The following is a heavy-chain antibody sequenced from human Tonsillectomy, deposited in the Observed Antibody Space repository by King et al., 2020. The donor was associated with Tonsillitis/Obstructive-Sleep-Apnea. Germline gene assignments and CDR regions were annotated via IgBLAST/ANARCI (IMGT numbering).Heavy chain of an antibody. D-gene: IGHD3-16*01. CDR3: ARDLSVGRFDS. CDR2: IWDDGNNK. CDR1: GFTFNNYG. J-gene: IGHJ4*02. V-gene: IGHV3-33*01. Sequence: QLVQSGGGVVQPGRSLRLSCAASGFTFNNYGIDWVRQAPGKGLEWVAVIWDDGNNKYYTDSVKGRFTISRDNSKNTLYLQMNSLRAEDTAVYYCARDLSVGRFDSWGQGTLVTVSS.